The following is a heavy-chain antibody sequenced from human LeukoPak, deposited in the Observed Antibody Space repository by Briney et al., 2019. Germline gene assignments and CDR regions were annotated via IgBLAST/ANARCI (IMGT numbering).Heavy chain of an antibody. Sequence: SETLSLTCTVSGGSISSGSYYWSWIRQPAGKGLEWIGRIYYSGSTNYNPSLKSRVTISVDTSKNQFSLKLSSVTAADTAVYYCARGPWGSMAFDIWGQGTMVTVSS. J-gene: IGHJ3*02. V-gene: IGHV4-61*10. CDR3: ARGPWGSMAFDI. CDR2: IYYSGST. CDR1: GGSISSGSYY. D-gene: IGHD1-26*01.